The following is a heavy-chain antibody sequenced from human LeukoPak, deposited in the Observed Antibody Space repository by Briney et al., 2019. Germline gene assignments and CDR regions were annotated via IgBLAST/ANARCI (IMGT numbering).Heavy chain of an antibody. J-gene: IGHJ4*02. V-gene: IGHV7-4-1*02. D-gene: IGHD2-2*01. CDR3: ARGDLQYHDLAIKQ. CDR1: GYTFTNYV. Sequence: ASVKVSCKASGYTFTNYVMNWVRQAPGQGLEWMGWINTNTGNPTYAQGLTGRLVFSLDTSVSTAYLQISSLKAEDTAVYYCARGDLQYHDLAIKQWGQGTLVTVSS. CDR2: INTNTGNP.